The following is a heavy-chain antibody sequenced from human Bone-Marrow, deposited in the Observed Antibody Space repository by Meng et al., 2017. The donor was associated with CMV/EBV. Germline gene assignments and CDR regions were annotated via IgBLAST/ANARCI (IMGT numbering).Heavy chain of an antibody. CDR1: GFTFSSYA. V-gene: IGHV3-30*02. CDR3: AKGYHEDY. J-gene: IGHJ4*02. CDR2: IRYDGSNK. D-gene: IGHD1-14*01. Sequence: GESLKISCAASGFTFSSYAMSWVRQAPGKGLEWVAFIRYDGSNKYYADSVKGRFTISRDNSKNTLYLQMNSLRAEDTAVYYCAKGYHEDYWGQGTLVTVSS.